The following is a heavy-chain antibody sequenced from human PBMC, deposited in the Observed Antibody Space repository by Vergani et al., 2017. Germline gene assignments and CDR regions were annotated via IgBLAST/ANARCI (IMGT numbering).Heavy chain of an antibody. CDR3: ARFTNIVGENLIDS. CDR2: IYYTGIT. D-gene: IGHD2/OR15-2a*01. J-gene: IGHJ5*01. Sequence: QLQLQQSGPGLVKPSETLSLTCTVSGYSISTSNYYCGWIRQPPGKGLEWIGNIYYTGITYYNPSVKSRVTISVVTSNDHFSLQLSSVPATDTAVYYCARFTNIVGENLIDSWGQGTLVTVSS. CDR1: GYSISTSNYY. V-gene: IGHV4-39*02.